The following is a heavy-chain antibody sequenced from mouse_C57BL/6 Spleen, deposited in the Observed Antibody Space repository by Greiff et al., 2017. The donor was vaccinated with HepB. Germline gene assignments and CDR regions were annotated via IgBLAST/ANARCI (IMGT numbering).Heavy chain of an antibody. CDR1: GYAFSSSW. CDR3: ARGITTVVAPYFDY. V-gene: IGHV1-82*01. Sequence: VQRVESGPELVKPGASVKISCKASGYAFSSSWMNWVKQRPGKGLEWIGRIYPGDGDTNYNGKLKGKATLTADKSSSTAYMQLSSLTSEDSAVYFCARGITTVVAPYFDYWGQGTTLTVSS. J-gene: IGHJ2*01. D-gene: IGHD1-1*01. CDR2: IYPGDGDT.